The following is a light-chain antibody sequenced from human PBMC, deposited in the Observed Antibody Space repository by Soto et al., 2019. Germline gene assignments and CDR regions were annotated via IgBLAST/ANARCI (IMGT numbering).Light chain of an antibody. Sequence: EIVLTQSPGTLSLSPGERATLSCRASQSVSSSYLAWYQQKPGQAPRLLIYGASSRATGIPDRFSGSGSGTDFTLTISILEPEDFAVYYCHQYGSSHAFGQGTKLEIK. J-gene: IGKJ2*01. CDR1: QSVSSSY. V-gene: IGKV3-20*01. CDR2: GAS. CDR3: HQYGSSHA.